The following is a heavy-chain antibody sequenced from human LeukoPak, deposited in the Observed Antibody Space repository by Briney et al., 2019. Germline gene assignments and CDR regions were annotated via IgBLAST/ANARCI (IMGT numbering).Heavy chain of an antibody. V-gene: IGHV4-39*07. CDR3: ARAHSIASYYYGVDV. Sequence: SETLSLTCTVSGGSISSSYSYWGWIRQPPGKGLEWIGNIYYSGSTYYRPSLTSRVTVSVDTSENQFSLKLSSVTAADTAVYYCARAHSIASYYYGVDVWGQGTTVTVSS. D-gene: IGHD2/OR15-2a*01. CDR2: IYYSGST. J-gene: IGHJ6*02. CDR1: GGSISSSYSY.